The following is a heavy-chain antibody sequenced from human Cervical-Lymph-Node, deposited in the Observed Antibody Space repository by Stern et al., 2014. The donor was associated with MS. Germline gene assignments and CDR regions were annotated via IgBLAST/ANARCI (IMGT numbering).Heavy chain of an antibody. CDR2: ISNNSTHT. J-gene: IGHJ4*02. CDR1: GFTFSPYS. V-gene: IGHV3-21*01. CDR3: AGARVGDYARSPHLDS. Sequence: VQLVQSGGGLAKPGEPLRLSRDASGFTFSPYSVNWVRLVPGTGLEWISSISNNSTHTGYADSGEGRFTISRDSAKDTVSLHMVSLRAEDTAVYYCAGARVGDYARSPHLDSWGQGTLVTVSS. D-gene: IGHD4-17*01.